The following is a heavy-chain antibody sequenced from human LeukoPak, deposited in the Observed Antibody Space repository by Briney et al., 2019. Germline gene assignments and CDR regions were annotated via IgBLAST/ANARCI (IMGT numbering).Heavy chain of an antibody. CDR3: AKDYVTQWRELPEFDY. V-gene: IGHV3-23*01. Sequence: GGSLRLSCAASGFTFSSYAMSWVRRAPGKGLEWVSAISGSGGCTYYADSVKGRFTISRDNSKNTLYLQMNSLRAEDTAVYYCAKDYVTQWRELPEFDYWGQGTLVTVSS. CDR1: GFTFSSYA. CDR2: ISGSGGCT. D-gene: IGHD1-26*01. J-gene: IGHJ4*02.